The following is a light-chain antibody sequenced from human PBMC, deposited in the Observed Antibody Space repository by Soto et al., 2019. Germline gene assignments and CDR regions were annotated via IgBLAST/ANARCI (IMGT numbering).Light chain of an antibody. CDR3: QQYGSSPTT. V-gene: IGKV3-20*01. Sequence: EIVLTQSPATLSLSPGERATLSCRASQSVSSYLAWYQQKPGQAPRLLIYGVSSRVTGIPDRFSGSGSGTDFALTISRLEPEDFAVYYCQQYGSSPTTFGQGTKVDIK. CDR2: GVS. J-gene: IGKJ1*01. CDR1: QSVSSY.